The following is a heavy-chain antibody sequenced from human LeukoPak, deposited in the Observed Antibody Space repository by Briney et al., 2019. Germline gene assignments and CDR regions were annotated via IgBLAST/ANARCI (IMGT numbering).Heavy chain of an antibody. V-gene: IGHV1-2*02. CDR1: GYTFTGYY. CDR2: INPNSGGT. Sequence: ASVKVSCKASGYTFTGYYMHWVRQAPGQGLEWMGWINPNSGGTNYAQKFQGRVTMTTDTSTSTAYMELRSLRSDDTAVYYCARDSGSLVDYWGQGTLVTVSS. CDR3: ARDSGSLVDY. D-gene: IGHD3-10*01. J-gene: IGHJ4*02.